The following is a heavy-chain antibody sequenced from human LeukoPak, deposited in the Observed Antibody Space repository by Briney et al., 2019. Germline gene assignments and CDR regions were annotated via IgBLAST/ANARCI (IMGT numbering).Heavy chain of an antibody. Sequence: SETLSLTCTVSGASISSYYRSWIRQPPGKGLEWIGYIYYSGSTNYNPSLKSRVTISVDTSKNQFSLKLSSVTAADTAVYYCARQSLGVGATYFDYWGQGTLVTVSS. CDR1: GASISSYY. D-gene: IGHD1-26*01. J-gene: IGHJ4*02. CDR2: IYYSGST. V-gene: IGHV4-59*08. CDR3: ARQSLGVGATYFDY.